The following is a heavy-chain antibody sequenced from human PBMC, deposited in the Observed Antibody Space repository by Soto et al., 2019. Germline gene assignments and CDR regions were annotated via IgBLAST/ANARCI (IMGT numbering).Heavy chain of an antibody. CDR2: IYWDDDK. CDR3: AHRRAGDPFDY. D-gene: IGHD1-26*01. V-gene: IGHV2-5*02. CDR1: GFSLSTSGVG. J-gene: IGHJ4*02. Sequence: QITLKESGPTLVKPTQTLTLTCTFSGFSLSTSGVGVGWIRQPPGKALEWLALIYWDDDKRYNPSLKSRLTITQDTSKNQVVLTLTNMDPVDTDTSSCAHRRAGDPFDYWGQGTLVTVSS.